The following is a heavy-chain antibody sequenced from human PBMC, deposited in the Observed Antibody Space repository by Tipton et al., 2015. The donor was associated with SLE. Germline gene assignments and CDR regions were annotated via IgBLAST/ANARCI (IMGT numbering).Heavy chain of an antibody. V-gene: IGHV3-74*01. J-gene: IGHJ4*02. CDR1: GLTFSGYW. Sequence: SLRLSCAASGLTFSGYWMHWVRQAPGEGLVWVSRINGDGSRTSYADSVKGRFTISRDNAKNTLYLQMNSLRAEDTAVYYCARGSGFISWGQGTLVTVSS. CDR3: ARGSGFIS. CDR2: INGDGSRT. D-gene: IGHD2-15*01.